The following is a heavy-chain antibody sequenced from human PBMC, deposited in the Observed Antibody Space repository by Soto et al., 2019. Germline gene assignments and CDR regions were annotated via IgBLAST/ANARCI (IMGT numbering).Heavy chain of an antibody. V-gene: IGHV1-69*08. CDR3: ARDKGYCSGYSCPDFNY. CDR1: GGTLSSYT. CDR2: IIPNLGIT. D-gene: IGHD2-15*01. Sequence: QVQLVQSGAEVKKPGSSVKVSCKASGGTLSSYTFSWVRQAPGQGLEWMGRIIPNLGITNYAQKFQGRITIFLDKSPSTAYMELSSLRSEDTAVYYCARDKGYCSGYSCPDFNYWGQGNLVTVSS. J-gene: IGHJ4*02.